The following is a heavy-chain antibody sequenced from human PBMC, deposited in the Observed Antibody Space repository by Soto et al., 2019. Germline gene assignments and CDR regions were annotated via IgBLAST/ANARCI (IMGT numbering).Heavy chain of an antibody. Sequence: SQTPSLPLALPRGRVFSTSVSLNWVRQSPSRGLEWLGRTYYRSKWYNDYAVSVKSRITINPDTSKNQFSLQLNSVTPEDTAVYYCARDGQQLVLDYWGQGTLVTV. J-gene: IGHJ4*02. CDR3: ARDGQQLVLDY. CDR1: RGRVFSTSVS. D-gene: IGHD6-13*01. V-gene: IGHV6-1*01. CDR2: TYYRSKWYN.